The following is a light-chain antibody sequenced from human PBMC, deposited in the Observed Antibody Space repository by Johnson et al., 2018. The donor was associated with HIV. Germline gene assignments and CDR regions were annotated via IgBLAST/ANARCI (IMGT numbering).Light chain of an antibody. V-gene: IGLV1-44*01. CDR1: SSNIGNNY. CDR3: AAWDDSLNGHYV. Sequence: QSVLTQPPSVSAAPGQKVTISCSGSSSNIGNNYVSWYQHFPGAAPKLLIYENNKRPSGVPDRFSGSKSGTSASLAISGLQAEDEADYYCAAWDDSLNGHYVFGTGTKVTVL. J-gene: IGLJ1*01. CDR2: ENN.